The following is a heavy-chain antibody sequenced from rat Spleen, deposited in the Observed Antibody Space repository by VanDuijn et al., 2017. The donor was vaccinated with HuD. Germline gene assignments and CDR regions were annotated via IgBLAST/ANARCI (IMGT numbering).Heavy chain of an antibody. Sequence: EVQLVESGGASVQPGGSMRLSCAASGFSFSSFAMAWVRQAPKKGLEWVATITSGGSNTYYPDSVKGRFTISRDNAKSTLYLQMDSLRSEDTATYYCTTDELGGFDYWGQGVMVTVSS. J-gene: IGHJ2*01. D-gene: IGHD5-1*01. V-gene: IGHV5-46*01. CDR3: TTDELGGFDY. CDR1: GFSFSSFA. CDR2: ITSGGSNT.